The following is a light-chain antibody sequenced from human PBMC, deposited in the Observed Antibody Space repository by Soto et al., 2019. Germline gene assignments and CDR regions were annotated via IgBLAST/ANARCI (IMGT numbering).Light chain of an antibody. J-gene: IGKJ2*01. V-gene: IGKV3-20*01. CDR3: QQYGSSLMYT. Sequence: EIVLTQSPGTLSLSPGERATLSCRASQSVSSNYLAWYQQKPGQAPRLLIYGASSRATGIPDRFSGSGSGTDFPLTINRLEPEDFAVYYCQQYGSSLMYTFGQGTKLEIK. CDR1: QSVSSNY. CDR2: GAS.